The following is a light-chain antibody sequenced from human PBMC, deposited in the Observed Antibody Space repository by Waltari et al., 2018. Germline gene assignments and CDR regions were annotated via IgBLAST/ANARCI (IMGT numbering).Light chain of an antibody. V-gene: IGLV3-21*03. Sequence: SYVLTQPASVSVAPGKTARITCEGNNIGGKTVHWYQLRPGQAPVLVVHDDSDRPSGIPERFSGSNSGNMATLTSRGVEVVDEGEYYCQVWEGSSDHYVFGTGTAVSV. CDR2: DDS. J-gene: IGLJ1*01. CDR3: QVWEGSSDHYV. CDR1: NIGGKT.